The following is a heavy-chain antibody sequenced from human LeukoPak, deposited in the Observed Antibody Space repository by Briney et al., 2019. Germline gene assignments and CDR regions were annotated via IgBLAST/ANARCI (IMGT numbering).Heavy chain of an antibody. J-gene: IGHJ6*02. Sequence: SETLSLTCTVSGGSISSYYWSWIWRPPGKGLEWIGYIYYSGSTNYNPSLKSRVTISVDTSKNQFSLKLSSVTAADTAVYYCSRSPPVNPEMDVWGPGTTVTVSS. D-gene: IGHD1-14*01. CDR3: SRSPPVNPEMDV. CDR1: GGSISSYY. CDR2: IYYSGST. V-gene: IGHV4-59*12.